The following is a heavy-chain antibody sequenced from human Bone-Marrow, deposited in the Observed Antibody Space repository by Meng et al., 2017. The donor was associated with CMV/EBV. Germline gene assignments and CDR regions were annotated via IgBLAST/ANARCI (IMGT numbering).Heavy chain of an antibody. CDR3: ARDQDSNFAWLLTPDY. J-gene: IGHJ4*02. CDR2: ISSSSSYI. D-gene: IGHD3-9*01. CDR1: GFTFSSYS. Sequence: GESLKISCVASGFTFSSYSMNWVRQAPGKGLEWVSSISSSSSYIYYADSVKGRFTISRDNAKNSLYLQMNSLRAEDTAGYYCARDQDSNFAWLLTPDYCWRGRLVIVSA. V-gene: IGHV3-21*01.